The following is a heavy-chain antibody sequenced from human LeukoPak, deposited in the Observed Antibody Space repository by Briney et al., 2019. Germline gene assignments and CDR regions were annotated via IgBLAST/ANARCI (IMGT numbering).Heavy chain of an antibody. CDR1: GLSFSDYW. V-gene: IGHV3-7*03. Sequence: PGGSLRLSCVGSGLSFSDYWMNWVRQAPGKGLEWVAIIRQDGSETHYVDSVRGRFTVSRDNAKNSLHLQMNSLRDEDTAVYFCVGGSGWRPDHWGQGTLVTVSS. CDR2: IRQDGSET. D-gene: IGHD2-21*02. J-gene: IGHJ4*02. CDR3: VGGSGWRPDH.